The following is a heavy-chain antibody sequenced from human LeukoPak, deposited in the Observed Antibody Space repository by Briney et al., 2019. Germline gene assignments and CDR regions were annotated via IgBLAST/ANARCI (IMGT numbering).Heavy chain of an antibody. D-gene: IGHD5-12*01. CDR2: IIPIFGTA. CDR3: ARDTSSPTYSGYDSYYYGMDV. J-gene: IGHJ6*02. V-gene: IGHV1-69*01. Sequence: PGGSLRLSCAASGGTFSSYAISWVRQAPGQGLEWMGGIIPIFGTANYAQKFQGRVTITADESTSTAYMELSSLRSEDTAVYYCARDTSSPTYSGYDSYYYGMDVWGQGTTVTVSS. CDR1: GGTFSSYA.